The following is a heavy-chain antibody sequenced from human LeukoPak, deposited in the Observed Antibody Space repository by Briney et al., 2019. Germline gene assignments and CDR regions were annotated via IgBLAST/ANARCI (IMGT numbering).Heavy chain of an antibody. V-gene: IGHV3-7*01. J-gene: IGHJ4*02. D-gene: IGHD3-10*01. CDR2: IKQDGSEK. CDR3: AREGVPYAGDY. CDR1: GFTFSNYW. Sequence: GGSLRLSCAAPGFTFSNYWMRWVRQAPGKGLEWVANIKQDGSEKNYVDPVKGRFTISRDNAKNAQYLQMNSLRAEDTAIYYCAREGVPYAGDYWGQGTLVTVSS.